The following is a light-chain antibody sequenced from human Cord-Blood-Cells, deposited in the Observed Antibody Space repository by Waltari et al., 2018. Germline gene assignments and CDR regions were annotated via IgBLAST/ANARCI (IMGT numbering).Light chain of an antibody. CDR2: WAS. V-gene: IGKV4-1*01. CDR1: QSVLYSSNNKNY. J-gene: IGKJ4*01. CDR3: QQYYSTPT. Sequence: DIVMTQSPDSLAVSLGERATINCKSSQSVLYSSNNKNYLAWYQKKPGQPPKLLIYWASTRESGVPDRFSGSGSGTDFTLTISSLQAEDVAVYYCQQYYSTPTFGGGTKVEIK.